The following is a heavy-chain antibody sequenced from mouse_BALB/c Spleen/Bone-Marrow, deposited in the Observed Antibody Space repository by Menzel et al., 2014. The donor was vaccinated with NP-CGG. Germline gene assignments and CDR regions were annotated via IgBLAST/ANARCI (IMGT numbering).Heavy chain of an antibody. Sequence: EVNVVESGGGLVQPGGSMKLSCVASGFTFSNYWMNWVRQSPEKGLEWVAEISLKSNNYATHYAETVKGMFTITRDNSKSSFYLQMNNLRAEDTGIYYCTSHYGSSYKWFAYWGQGTLVTVSA. D-gene: IGHD1-1*01. CDR2: ISLKSNNYAT. J-gene: IGHJ3*01. V-gene: IGHV6-6*02. CDR3: TSHYGSSYKWFAY. CDR1: GFTFSNYW.